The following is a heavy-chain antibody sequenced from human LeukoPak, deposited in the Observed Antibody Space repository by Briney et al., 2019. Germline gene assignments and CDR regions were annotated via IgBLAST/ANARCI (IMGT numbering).Heavy chain of an antibody. CDR3: ARRYCSSFACFSPLDY. J-gene: IGHJ4*02. CDR1: GYTYTNYW. D-gene: IGHD2-2*01. Sequence: GESLKISCKGSGYTYTNYWIGWVRQMPGKGLEWMRTIYPSDSTTRYSPSFQGQVTISADKSFSTAYLQWSSLMASDTGMYYCARRYCSSFACFSPLDYWGQGTLVTVSS. CDR2: IYPSDSTT. V-gene: IGHV5-51*01.